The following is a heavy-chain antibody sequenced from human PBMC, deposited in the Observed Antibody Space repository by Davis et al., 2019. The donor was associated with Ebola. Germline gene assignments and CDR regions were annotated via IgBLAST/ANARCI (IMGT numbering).Heavy chain of an antibody. Sequence: PGGSLRLSCAASGFSFSTYAMSWVRQAPGRGLEWVSGIGRDGINTDYADSVKGRFTISRDNSKNTMYGQMNSLRVEDTALYYCARKTGGPHPFDYWGQGTLVTVSS. J-gene: IGHJ4*02. CDR3: ARKTGGPHPFDY. D-gene: IGHD3-16*01. CDR2: IGRDGINT. CDR1: GFSFSTYA. V-gene: IGHV3-23*01.